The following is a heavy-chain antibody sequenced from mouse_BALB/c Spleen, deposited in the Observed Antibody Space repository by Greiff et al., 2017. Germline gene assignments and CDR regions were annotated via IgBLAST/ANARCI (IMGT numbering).Heavy chain of an antibody. CDR2: ISSGGSYT. CDR1: GFTFSSYG. D-gene: IGHD2-1*01. J-gene: IGHJ3*01. CDR3: ARGHRNFAWFAY. Sequence: EVKLVESGGDLVKPGGSLKLSCAASGFTFSSYGMSWVRQTPDKRLEWVATISSGGSYTYYPDSVKGRFTISRDNAKNTLYLQMSSLKSEDTAMYYCARGHRNFAWFAYWGQGTLVTVSA. V-gene: IGHV5-6*01.